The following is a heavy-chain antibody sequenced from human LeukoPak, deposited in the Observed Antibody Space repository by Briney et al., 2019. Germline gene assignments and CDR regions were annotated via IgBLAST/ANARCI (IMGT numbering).Heavy chain of an antibody. V-gene: IGHV3-21*01. D-gene: IGHD5-18*01. J-gene: IGHJ4*02. Sequence: GGSLRLSCAASGFTFSSYSMNWVRQAPGKGLEWVSSISSSSSYIYYADSVKGRFTISRDNAKNSLYLQMNSLRAEDAAVYYCVLTAMDGRDYWGQGTLVTVSS. CDR1: GFTFSSYS. CDR2: ISSSSSYI. CDR3: VLTAMDGRDY.